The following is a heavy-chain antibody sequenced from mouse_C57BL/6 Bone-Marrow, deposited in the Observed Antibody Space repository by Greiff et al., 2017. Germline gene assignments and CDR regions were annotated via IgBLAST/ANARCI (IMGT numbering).Heavy chain of an antibody. V-gene: IGHV1-15*01. Sequence: VQLQQSGAELVRPGASVTLSCKASGYTFTDYEMHWVKQTPVHGLEWIGAIDPETGGTAYNQKFKGKAILTADKSSSTAYMELRSLTSEDSAVYYYSRGNYYGSRRLCYYAMDYWGQGTSVTVSS. CDR1: GYTFTDYE. CDR2: IDPETGGT. D-gene: IGHD1-1*01. J-gene: IGHJ4*01. CDR3: SRGNYYGSRRLCYYAMDY.